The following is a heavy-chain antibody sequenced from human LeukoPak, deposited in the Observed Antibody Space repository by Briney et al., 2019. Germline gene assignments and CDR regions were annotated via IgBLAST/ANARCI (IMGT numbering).Heavy chain of an antibody. CDR3: ARDSGFYFVAGTFDY. CDR1: GFTFSSYA. CDR2: ISYDGSNK. J-gene: IGHJ4*02. Sequence: GGSLRLSCAASGFTFSSYAMHWVRQAPGKGLEWVAVISYDGSNKYYADSVKGRFTISRDNSKNTLYLQMNSLRAEDTAVYYCARDSGFYFVAGTFDYWGQGTLVTVSS. V-gene: IGHV3-30*04. D-gene: IGHD6-19*01.